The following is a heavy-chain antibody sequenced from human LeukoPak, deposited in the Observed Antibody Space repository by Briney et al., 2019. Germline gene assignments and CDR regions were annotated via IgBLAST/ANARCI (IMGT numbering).Heavy chain of an antibody. J-gene: IGHJ4*02. V-gene: IGHV3-23*01. CDR2: ISGSGGTT. CDR1: GFTFSSYA. D-gene: IGHD2-15*01. CDR3: AKAIGGSCYSSIDS. Sequence: GGSLRLSCAASGFTFSSYAMSWVRQAPGRGLEWVSVISGSGGTTYYADSVKGRFTISRDNSKNTLFLQIDRLRDEDTAIYYCAKAIGGSCYSSIDSWGQGTLVTVSS.